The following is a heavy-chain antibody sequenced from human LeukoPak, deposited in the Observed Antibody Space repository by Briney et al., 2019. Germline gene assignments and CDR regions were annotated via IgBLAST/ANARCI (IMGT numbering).Heavy chain of an antibody. CDR1: GYTFTRYG. CDR3: AREGYCSSTSCYTFDY. D-gene: IGHD2-2*02. Sequence: ASAKVSCKASGYTFTRYGISWVRQAPGQGLEWMGWISAYNGNTNYAQKLQGRVTMTTDTSTSTAYMELRSLRSDDTAVYYCAREGYCSSTSCYTFDYWGQGTLVTVSS. CDR2: ISAYNGNT. J-gene: IGHJ4*02. V-gene: IGHV1-18*01.